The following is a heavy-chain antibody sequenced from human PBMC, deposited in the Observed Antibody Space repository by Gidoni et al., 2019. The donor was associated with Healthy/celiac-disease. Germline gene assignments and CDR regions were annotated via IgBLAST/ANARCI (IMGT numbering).Heavy chain of an antibody. CDR3: ARHGGITMIVVVALDY. CDR2: IYYSGST. Sequence: QLQLQESGPGLVKPSETLSLTCTVSGCSISSSSYYWGWIRQPPGKGLEWIGSIYYSGSTYYNPSLKSRVTISVDTSKNQFSLKLSSVTAADTAVYYCARHGGITMIVVVALDYWGQGTLVTVSS. D-gene: IGHD3-22*01. J-gene: IGHJ4*02. V-gene: IGHV4-39*01. CDR1: GCSISSSSYY.